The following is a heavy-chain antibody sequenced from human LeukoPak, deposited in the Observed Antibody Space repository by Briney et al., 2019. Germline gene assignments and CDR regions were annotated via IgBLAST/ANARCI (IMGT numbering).Heavy chain of an antibody. CDR2: VIHSGGT. J-gene: IGHJ4*02. CDR3: ARAVESSVRYDF. D-gene: IGHD3-22*01. Sequence: SETLSLTCTVSGGSISSYYWSWIRQPPGKGLEWIGEVIHSGGTNNNPSLKSRVTISVDASKKQFFLNLRSVTAADTAVYYCARAVESSVRYDFWGQGTQVTVSS. CDR1: GGSISSYY. V-gene: IGHV4-34*12.